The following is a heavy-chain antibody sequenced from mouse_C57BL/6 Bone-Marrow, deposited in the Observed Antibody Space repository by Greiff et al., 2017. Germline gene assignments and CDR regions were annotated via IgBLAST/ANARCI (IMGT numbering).Heavy chain of an antibody. V-gene: IGHV5-4*01. D-gene: IGHD2-3*01. J-gene: IGHJ3*01. CDR1: GFTFSSYA. CDR2: ISDGGSYT. CDR3: ARDRRDGYRFAY. Sequence: DVHLVESGGGLVKPGGSLKLSCAASGFTFSSYAMSWVRQTPEKRLEWVATISDGGSYTYYPDNVKGRFTISRDNAKNNLYLQMSHLKSEDTAMYYCARDRRDGYRFAYWGQGTLVTVSA.